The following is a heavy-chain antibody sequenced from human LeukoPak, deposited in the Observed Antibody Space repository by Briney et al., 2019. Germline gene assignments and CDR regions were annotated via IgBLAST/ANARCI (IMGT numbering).Heavy chain of an antibody. J-gene: IGHJ6*03. V-gene: IGHV1-46*01. CDR3: ASGYYFYLDV. Sequence: ASVKVLCKASGHTFTGQYMHWVRQAPGQGLEWMGIINPSGGDTIYAQKFQGRVAMSRDTSTSTVYMELSSLRSEDTAVYYCASGYYFYLDVWGKGTTVTVSS. CDR2: INPSGGDT. CDR1: GHTFTGQY.